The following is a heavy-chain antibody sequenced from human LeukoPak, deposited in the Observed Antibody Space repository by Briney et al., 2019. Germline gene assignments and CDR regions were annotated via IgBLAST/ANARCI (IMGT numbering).Heavy chain of an antibody. Sequence: PGGSLRLSCAASGFTFSSYWMSWVRQAPGKGLEWVANIKQDGSEKYYVDSVKGRFTISRDNAKNSLYLQMNSLRAEDTAVYYCARVHSDGSNYAGAEYFQHWGQGTLVTVSS. V-gene: IGHV3-7*01. CDR3: ARVHSDGSNYAGAEYFQH. CDR1: GFTFSSYW. J-gene: IGHJ1*01. D-gene: IGHD1-26*01. CDR2: IKQDGSEK.